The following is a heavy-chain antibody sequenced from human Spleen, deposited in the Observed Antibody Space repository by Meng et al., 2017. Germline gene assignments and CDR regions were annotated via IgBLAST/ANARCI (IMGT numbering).Heavy chain of an antibody. J-gene: IGHJ4*02. Sequence: QVQLQESGPGLVSPSETLSLPCTGSGGSVSSGSYYWSWIRQPPGKGLEWIGYIYYSGSTNYNPSLKSRVTISVDTSKNQFSLKLSSVTAADTAVYYCARDDSSGYYSYWGQGTLVTVSS. D-gene: IGHD3-22*01. V-gene: IGHV4-61*01. CDR2: IYYSGST. CDR1: GGSVSSGSYY. CDR3: ARDDSSGYYSY.